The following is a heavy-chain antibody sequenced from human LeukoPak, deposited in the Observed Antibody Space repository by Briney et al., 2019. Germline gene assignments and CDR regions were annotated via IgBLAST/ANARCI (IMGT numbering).Heavy chain of an antibody. Sequence: PSQTLSLTCTVSGGSLSSGNYYGSWIRQHAGEGPEWIGRSYRSGSTNYNPSLKSRVTISVDTSKNQFSLKLNSVTAADTDMYYCARDPGDCSNGICYLFDYWGQGTLVTVPS. CDR3: ARDPGDCSNGICYLFDY. D-gene: IGHD2-8*01. V-gene: IGHV4-61*02. CDR2: SYRSGST. J-gene: IGHJ4*02. CDR1: GGSLSSGNYY.